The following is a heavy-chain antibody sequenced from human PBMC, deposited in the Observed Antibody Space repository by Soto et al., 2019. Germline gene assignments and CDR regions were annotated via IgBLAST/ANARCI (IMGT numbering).Heavy chain of an antibody. CDR1: GGTFSSYA. D-gene: IGHD2-15*01. CDR2: IIPIFGTA. Sequence: GASVKVSCKASGGTFSSYAISWVRQAPGQGLEWMGGIIPIFGTANYAQKFQGRVTITADESTSTAYMELSSLRSEDTAVYYCARDRTPDCSGGSCYHFFDYWGQGTLVTVSS. CDR3: ARDRTPDCSGGSCYHFFDY. J-gene: IGHJ4*02. V-gene: IGHV1-69*13.